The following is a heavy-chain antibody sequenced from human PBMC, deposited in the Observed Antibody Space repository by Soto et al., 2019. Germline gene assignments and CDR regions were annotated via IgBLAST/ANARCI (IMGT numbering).Heavy chain of an antibody. D-gene: IGHD6-6*01. CDR2: IIPIFGTA. CDR3: ARESYSSSSGSYFDY. CDR1: GGTFSSYA. J-gene: IGHJ4*02. V-gene: IGHV1-69*06. Sequence: SVKVSCKASGGTFSSYAISWLRQAPGQGLEWMGGIIPIFGTANYAQKFQGRVTITADKSTSTAYMELSSLRSEDTAVYYCARESYSSSSGSYFDYWGQGTLVTVSS.